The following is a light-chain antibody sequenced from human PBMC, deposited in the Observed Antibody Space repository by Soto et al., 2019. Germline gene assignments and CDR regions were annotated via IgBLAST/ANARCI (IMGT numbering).Light chain of an antibody. J-gene: IGKJ5*01. V-gene: IGKV1-39*01. CDR1: QSISGY. CDR2: AAS. CDR3: QQSYSNPIT. Sequence: IHMTQSPSSLSASVGDRVTITCRASQSISGYLNWYQQNPGKAPKLLISAASSLQSGVPSRFSGSGSGTAFTLTISNLQPEDFATYYCQQSYSNPITFGQGTRLEIK.